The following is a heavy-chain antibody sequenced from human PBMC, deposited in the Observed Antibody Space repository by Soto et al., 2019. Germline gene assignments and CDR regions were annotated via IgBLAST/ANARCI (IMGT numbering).Heavy chain of an antibody. D-gene: IGHD3-22*01. CDR2: ISFDGSNK. CDR1: GFTFRNYG. CDR3: ARDYYYESSATFGWFDP. J-gene: IGHJ5*02. Sequence: QVQLVESGGGVVQPGRSLRLSCVASGFTFRNYGVHWVRQAPGKGLECVAVISFDGSNKYYADSVKGRFTISRDNSKNTLYLQMNSLRAEDTAVYYCARDYYYESSATFGWFDPWGQGTLVTVSS. V-gene: IGHV3-30*04.